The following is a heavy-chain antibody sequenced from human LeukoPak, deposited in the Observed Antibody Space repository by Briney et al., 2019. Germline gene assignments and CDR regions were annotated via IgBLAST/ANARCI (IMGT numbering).Heavy chain of an antibody. V-gene: IGHV3-21*01. CDR1: VFTFSSYS. CDR3: ARDRPFYYDSSGHKHLDAFDI. Sequence: GVLRLSCAASVFTFSSYSMNWVRQAPGKGLEWGSSISISSSYIYYADSVKGRFTISRDNTKNSLYLQMNSLRAEDTAVYYCARDRPFYYDSSGHKHLDAFDIWGQGTMVTVSS. D-gene: IGHD3-22*01. J-gene: IGHJ3*02. CDR2: ISISSSYI.